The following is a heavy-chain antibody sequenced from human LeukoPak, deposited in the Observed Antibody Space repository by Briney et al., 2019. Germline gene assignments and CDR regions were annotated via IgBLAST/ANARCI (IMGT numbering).Heavy chain of an antibody. V-gene: IGHV3-23*01. D-gene: IGHD3-22*01. J-gene: IGHJ4*02. CDR1: GFTFSSYA. CDR3: AKQTYYYDSSGETFDY. CDR2: ISGSGGST. Sequence: QPGGSLRLSCAASGFTFSSYAMSWVRQAPGKGLEWGSAISGSGGSTYYAGSVKGRFTISRDNSKNTLYLQMNSLRAEDTAVYYCAKQTYYYDSSGETFDYWGQGTLVTVSS.